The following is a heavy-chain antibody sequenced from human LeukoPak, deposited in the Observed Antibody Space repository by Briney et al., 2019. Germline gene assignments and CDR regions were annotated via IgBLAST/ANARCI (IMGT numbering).Heavy chain of an antibody. CDR2: INADATIT. CDR3: GGDHGGGATIEY. Sequence: PGGSLRLSCTASGFTFSSYAMFWVRQAPGKGLEVVSSINADATITFYADSVKGRFTISRDNSKTTVYLQMNRLRSDDSAQYFLGGDHGGGATIEYWGQGVLVTVAP. CDR1: GFTFSSYA. V-gene: IGHV3-23*01. J-gene: IGHJ4*02. D-gene: IGHD5-24*01.